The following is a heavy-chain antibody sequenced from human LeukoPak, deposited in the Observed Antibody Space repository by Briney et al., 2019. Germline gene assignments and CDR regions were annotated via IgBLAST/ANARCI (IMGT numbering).Heavy chain of an antibody. CDR3: AREYCSGGSCYPIFDY. CDR2: INHSGST. D-gene: IGHD2-15*01. J-gene: IGHJ4*02. Sequence: SETLSLTCAVYGGSFSGYYWSWIRQPPGKGLEWIGEINHSGSTNYNPSLKNRVTISVDTSKNQFSLKLSSVTAADTAVYYCAREYCSGGSCYPIFDYWGQGTLVTVSS. CDR1: GGSFSGYY. V-gene: IGHV4-34*01.